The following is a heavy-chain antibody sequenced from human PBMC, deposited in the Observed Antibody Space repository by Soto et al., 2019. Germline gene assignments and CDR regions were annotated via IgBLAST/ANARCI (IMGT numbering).Heavy chain of an antibody. Sequence: SLRLSCAASGFTFSSYAMHWVRQAPGKGLEWVAVISYDGSNKYYADSVKGRFTISRDNSKNTLYLQMNSLRAEDTAVYYCARDLGSDSGYDSEGFWFDPWGQGTLVTVSS. J-gene: IGHJ5*02. V-gene: IGHV3-30-3*01. CDR1: GFTFSSYA. D-gene: IGHD5-12*01. CDR2: ISYDGSNK. CDR3: ARDLGSDSGYDSEGFWFDP.